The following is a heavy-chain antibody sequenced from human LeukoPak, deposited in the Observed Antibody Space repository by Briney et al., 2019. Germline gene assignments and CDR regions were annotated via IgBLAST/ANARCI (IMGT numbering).Heavy chain of an antibody. D-gene: IGHD3-22*01. CDR2: VHYSGST. V-gene: IGHV4-59*01. CDR3: ARFYDRSGPHFAY. CDR1: GASISSYY. J-gene: IGHJ4*02. Sequence: PSETLSLTCTVSGASISSYYWSWIRQPPGKGLEWIGDVHYSGSTNYNPSLKSRVTISVDTSKNQFSLKLSSVTAADTAVYYCARFYDRSGPHFAYWGQGTLVTVSS.